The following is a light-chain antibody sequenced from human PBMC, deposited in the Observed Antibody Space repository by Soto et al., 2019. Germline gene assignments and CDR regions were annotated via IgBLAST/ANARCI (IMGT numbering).Light chain of an antibody. J-gene: IGKJ2*03. CDR2: KAS. V-gene: IGKV1-5*03. CDR1: QTIFSW. Sequence: IQMTQSPSTLSASVGDRVSITCRASQTIFSWLAWYQQKPGKAPNLLIYKASSLESGVPSRYSGSGSGTEFTLTISGLQPDDFAAYYCQQYNSYPYSFGQVTKLEIK. CDR3: QQYNSYPYS.